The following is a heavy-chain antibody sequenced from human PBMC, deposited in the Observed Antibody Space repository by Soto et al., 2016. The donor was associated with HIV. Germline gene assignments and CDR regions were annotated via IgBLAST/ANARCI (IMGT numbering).Heavy chain of an antibody. Sequence: EVQPVESGGGVVQPGGSLRLSCAASGFTFDDYAMHWVRQAPGKGLEWVSLISGDGYNTYYADSVKGRFTISRDNSKNSLYLQMNSLRTEDTALYYCAKNWAYSGSYHYDYWGQGTLVTVSS. CDR2: ISGDGYNT. CDR3: AKNWAYSGSYHYDY. CDR1: GFTFDDYA. V-gene: IGHV3-43*02. D-gene: IGHD1-26*01. J-gene: IGHJ4*02.